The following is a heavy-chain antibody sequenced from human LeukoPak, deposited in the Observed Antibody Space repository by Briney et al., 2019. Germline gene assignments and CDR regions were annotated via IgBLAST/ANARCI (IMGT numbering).Heavy chain of an antibody. Sequence: GGSLRLSCAASGFTFSNCEMNWVRQPPGKRLEWVSYISSSGSTIFYADSVKGRFTISRDNAKNSLYPQMNSLRAEDTAVYYCARDLKQGGQNYYYGMDVWGQGTTVTVSS. D-gene: IGHD3-16*01. CDR1: GFTFSNCE. J-gene: IGHJ6*02. V-gene: IGHV3-48*03. CDR3: ARDLKQGGQNYYYGMDV. CDR2: ISSSGSTI.